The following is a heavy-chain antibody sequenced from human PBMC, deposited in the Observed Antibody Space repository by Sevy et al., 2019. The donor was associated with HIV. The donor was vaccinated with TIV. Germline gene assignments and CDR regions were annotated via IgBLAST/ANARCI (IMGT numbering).Heavy chain of an antibody. V-gene: IGHV3-21*05. Sequence: GGSVRLSCAASGFIFSDYDMNWVRQAPGKGLEWISVISSRSSYIKYTDSLKGRVTISRDNANNSLFLQLNSLRAEDTAVYYCAGAVDYYDIGGLHYWGQGALVTVSS. CDR3: AGAVDYYDIGGLHY. J-gene: IGHJ4*02. CDR1: GFIFSDYD. D-gene: IGHD3-22*01. CDR2: ISSRSSYI.